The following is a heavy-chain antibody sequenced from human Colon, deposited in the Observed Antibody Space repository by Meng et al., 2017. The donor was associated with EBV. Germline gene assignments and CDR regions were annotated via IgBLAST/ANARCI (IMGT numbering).Heavy chain of an antibody. Sequence: QVQLQESGPGVVKPSETLSLPCNVSGGHFTSDWWTWIRQPPGKGLEWIGHIYHSGSTAYNPSLKSRATISVDTSKSQFSLKLSSVTAADTAVYYCARRAAAIFNWFDPWGQGTLVTVSS. V-gene: IGHV4-59*01. CDR3: ARRAAAIFNWFDP. J-gene: IGHJ5*02. CDR1: GGHFTSDW. CDR2: IYHSGST. D-gene: IGHD6-13*01.